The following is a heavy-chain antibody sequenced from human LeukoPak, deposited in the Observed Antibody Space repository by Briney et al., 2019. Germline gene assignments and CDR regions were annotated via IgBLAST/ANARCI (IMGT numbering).Heavy chain of an antibody. CDR3: ARVTGYMIEDYFDY. V-gene: IGHV4-39*07. CDR2: IYYSGST. Sequence: SSYAMHWVRQAPGKGLEWIGSIYYSGSTYYNPSLKSRVTISVDTSKKQFSLRLSSVTAADTAVYYCARVTGYMIEDYFDYWGQGTLVTVSS. J-gene: IGHJ4*02. CDR1: SSYA. D-gene: IGHD3-22*01.